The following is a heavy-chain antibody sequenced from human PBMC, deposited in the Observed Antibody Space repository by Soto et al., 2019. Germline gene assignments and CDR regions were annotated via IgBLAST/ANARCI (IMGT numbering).Heavy chain of an antibody. CDR2: IDSSGTT. V-gene: IGHV4-31*03. CDR1: GVSVTTSGHY. CDR3: ALGMFMDV. Sequence: QVQLQESGPGLVKPSQTLSLSCSVSGVSVTTSGHYWNWVRQHPGMGLEWIGYIDSSGTTYYNPSLKSRLVMSVESSTNQISLSLSSLTVADTALYFCALGMFMDVWGRGTTVTVSS. J-gene: IGHJ6*03. D-gene: IGHD3-16*01.